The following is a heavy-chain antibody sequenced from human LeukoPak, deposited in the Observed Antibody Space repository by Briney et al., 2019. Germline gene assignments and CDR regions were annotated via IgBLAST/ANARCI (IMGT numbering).Heavy chain of an antibody. CDR3: AKYGGDTGYSSSWPN. CDR1: GFTFSSYA. CDR2: ISGSGGST. Sequence: GGSLRLSCAASGFTFSSYAMSWVRQAPGKGLEWVSAISGSGGSTYYADSVKGRFTISRDNSKNTLYLQMNSLRAEDTAVYYCAKYGGDTGYSSSWPNWGQGTLVTASS. V-gene: IGHV3-23*01. J-gene: IGHJ4*02. D-gene: IGHD6-13*01.